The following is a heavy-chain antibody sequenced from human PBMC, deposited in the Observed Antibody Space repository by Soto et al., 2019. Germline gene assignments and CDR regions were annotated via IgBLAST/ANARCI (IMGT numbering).Heavy chain of an antibody. CDR2: INTGNGNT. Sequence: QVQLVQSGAEVKKAGASVKVSCKASGITFSTYAIHWVRQAPGQSLEWMGWINTGNGNTRYSQNFQGRVTLTRDTSASTAYMDLSSLRSEDTSIYYCARAINGYVTWGQGTLVTVSS. V-gene: IGHV1-3*04. CDR1: GITFSTYA. D-gene: IGHD5-12*01. CDR3: ARAINGYVT. J-gene: IGHJ5*02.